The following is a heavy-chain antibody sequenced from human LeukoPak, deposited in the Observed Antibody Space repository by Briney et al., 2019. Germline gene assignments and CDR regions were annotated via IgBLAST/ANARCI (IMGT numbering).Heavy chain of an antibody. J-gene: IGHJ4*02. CDR2: IWSDGNNK. Sequence: GRPLRLSCAASGFTFSSYGMHWVRQAPGKGLEWVAVIWSDGNNKDYADSVKGRFTISRDDSKNTLYLQMNSLRAEDTAVYYCARDLSSWTPGYWGQGTLVTVSS. CDR1: GFTFSSYG. CDR3: ARDLSSWTPGY. V-gene: IGHV3-33*01. D-gene: IGHD6-13*01.